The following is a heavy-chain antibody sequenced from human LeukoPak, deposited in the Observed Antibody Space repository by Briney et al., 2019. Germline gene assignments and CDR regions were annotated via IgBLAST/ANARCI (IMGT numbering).Heavy chain of an antibody. CDR3: ARAQRAGDFWY. CDR2: IIPNLGIA. Sequence: SVKVSCKASGGSFSSHGISWVRQAPGQGLEWMGRIIPNLGIANYVQKLQGRVTISADKSTSTAYMELRSLKSEDTAVYYCARAQRAGDFWYWGQGTLVTVSS. J-gene: IGHJ4*02. V-gene: IGHV1-69*04. CDR1: GGSFSSHG. D-gene: IGHD3-3*01.